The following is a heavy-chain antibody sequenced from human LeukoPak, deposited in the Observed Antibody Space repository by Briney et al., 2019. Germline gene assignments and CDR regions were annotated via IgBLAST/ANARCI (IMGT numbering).Heavy chain of an antibody. CDR3: ARAPDYFYYYYMDV. J-gene: IGHJ6*03. V-gene: IGHV4-39*07. CDR2: IYYSGST. CDR1: GGFITSSNSH. Sequence: PSETLSLTCTVSGGFITSSNSHWGWIRQPPGKGLEWVGTIYYSGSTYYKLSLESRVTISVDTSKNQFSLKLSSVTAADTAVYYCARAPDYFYYYYMDVWGKGTTVTISS.